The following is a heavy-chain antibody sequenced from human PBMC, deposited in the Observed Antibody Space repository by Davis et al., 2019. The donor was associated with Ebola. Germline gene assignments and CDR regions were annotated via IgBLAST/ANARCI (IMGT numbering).Heavy chain of an antibody. CDR2: INWNGGST. CDR1: GFTFDDYG. V-gene: IGHV3-20*04. CDR3: ARTVLRGGMDV. J-gene: IGHJ6*02. Sequence: GESLKISCAASGFTFDDYGMSWVRQAPGKGLEWVSGINWNGGSTGYADSVKGRFTISRDNSKNTLYLQMNSLRAEDTAVYYCARTVLRGGMDVWGQGTTVTVSS. D-gene: IGHD2-8*01.